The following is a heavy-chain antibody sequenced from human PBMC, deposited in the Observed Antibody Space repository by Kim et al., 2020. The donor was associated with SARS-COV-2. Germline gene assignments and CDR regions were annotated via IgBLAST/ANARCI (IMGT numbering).Heavy chain of an antibody. D-gene: IGHD3-3*01. J-gene: IGHJ3*02. Sequence: SETLSLTCTVSGGSISSGGYYWSWIRQHPGKGLEWIGYISYSGSTYYNPSLKSRVTISVDTSKNQFSLKLSSVTAADTAVYYCARRQEGLGSCYDFWSGYYFKFDAFDIWGQGTMVTVSS. CDR2: ISYSGST. CDR3: ARRQEGLGSCYDFWSGYYFKFDAFDI. CDR1: GGSISSGGYY. V-gene: IGHV4-31*03.